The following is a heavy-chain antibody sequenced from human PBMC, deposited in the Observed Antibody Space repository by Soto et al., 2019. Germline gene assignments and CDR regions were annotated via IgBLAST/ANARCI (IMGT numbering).Heavy chain of an antibody. V-gene: IGHV1-24*01. CDR2: FDPEDGET. D-gene: IGHD3-22*01. CDR1: GYTLTELS. Sequence: GASVKVSCKVSGYTLTELSMHWARQATGKGLEWMGGFDPEDGETIYAQKFQGRVTMTEDTSTDTAYMELSSLRSEDTAVYYCATAREVVPWFDPWGQGTLVTVSS. J-gene: IGHJ5*02. CDR3: ATAREVVPWFDP.